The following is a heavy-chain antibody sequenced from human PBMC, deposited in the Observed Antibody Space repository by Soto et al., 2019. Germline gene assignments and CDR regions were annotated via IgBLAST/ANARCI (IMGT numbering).Heavy chain of an antibody. CDR1: GDSVSSNSAA. Sequence: SQTLSLTCVISGDSVSSNSAAWNWIRQSPSRGLEWLARTYYTSKWYNDYAVSVKSRITINADSSKNQFSLQLNSVTPEDTAVYYCARVSIIGSYSHCDYWGQGTLVTVSS. CDR2: TYYTSKWYN. V-gene: IGHV6-1*01. J-gene: IGHJ4*01. CDR3: ARVSIIGSYSHCDY. D-gene: IGHD1-26*01.